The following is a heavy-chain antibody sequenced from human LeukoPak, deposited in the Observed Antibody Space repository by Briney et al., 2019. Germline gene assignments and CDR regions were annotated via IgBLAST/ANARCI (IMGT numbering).Heavy chain of an antibody. CDR2: IYPDDYDT. D-gene: IGHD7-27*01. Sequence: GEALQISCEGSGYSFTTYWIGWGRQISGKGLEWMGIIYPDDYDTRYSPSFGGQVTISADKSINTAYLQWSSLKASDTAIYYCARSRNGDRSAFDIWGQGTMVTVSS. V-gene: IGHV5-51*01. J-gene: IGHJ3*02. CDR1: GYSFTTYW. CDR3: ARSRNGDRSAFDI.